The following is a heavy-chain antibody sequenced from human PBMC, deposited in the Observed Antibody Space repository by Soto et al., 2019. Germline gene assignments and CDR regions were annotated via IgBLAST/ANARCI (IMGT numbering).Heavy chain of an antibody. CDR1: GFTFTRYS. J-gene: IGHJ4*02. CDR2: ISSTTNYI. V-gene: IGHV3-21*01. Sequence: PGGSLRLSCAGSGFTFTRYSMNWVRQAPGKGLEWVSSISSTTNYIYYADSMKARFTVSRDNAKNSVYLEMNSLSAEDTAVYYCARESEDLTSNFDYWGQGTLVTVSS. CDR3: ARESEDLTSNFDY.